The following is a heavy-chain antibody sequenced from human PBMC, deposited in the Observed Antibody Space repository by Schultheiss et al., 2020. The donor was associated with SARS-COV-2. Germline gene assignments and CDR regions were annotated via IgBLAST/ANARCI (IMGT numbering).Heavy chain of an antibody. D-gene: IGHD6-13*01. CDR2: ISSNGGST. Sequence: GGSLRLSCSASGFTFSSYAMHWVRQAPGKGLEYVSAISSNGGSTYYADSVKGRFTISRDNSKNTLYLQMNSLRAEDTAVYYCARDKQQLVQFYYYYGMDVWGQGTTVTVSS. CDR3: ARDKQQLVQFYYYYGMDV. CDR1: GFTFSSYA. V-gene: IGHV3-64*04. J-gene: IGHJ6*02.